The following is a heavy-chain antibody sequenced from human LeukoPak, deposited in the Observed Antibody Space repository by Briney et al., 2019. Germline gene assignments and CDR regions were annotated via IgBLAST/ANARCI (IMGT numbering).Heavy chain of an antibody. CDR2: MNPNSGNT. J-gene: IGHJ3*02. Sequence: GASVKVSCKASGYTFTSYDINWVRQATGQGLEWMGWMNPNSGNTGYAQKFQGRVTMTRNTSISTAYMELSRLRSDDTAVYYCAREAHYYYDSSGYYHDAFDIWGQGTMVTVSS. V-gene: IGHV1-8*01. D-gene: IGHD3-22*01. CDR3: AREAHYYYDSSGYYHDAFDI. CDR1: GYTFTSYD.